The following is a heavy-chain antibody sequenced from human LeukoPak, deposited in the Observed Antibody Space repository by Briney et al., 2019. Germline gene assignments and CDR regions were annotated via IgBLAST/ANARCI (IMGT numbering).Heavy chain of an antibody. Sequence: NPSETLSLTCTVSGGSISSSSYYWGWIRQPPGKGLEWIGSIYYSGSTYYNPSLKSRVTISVDTSKNQFSLKLSSVTAADTAVYYCASKGRGITISDYWGQGTLVTVSS. J-gene: IGHJ4*02. V-gene: IGHV4-39*01. CDR2: IYYSGST. CDR3: ASKGRGITISDY. CDR1: GGSISSSSYY. D-gene: IGHD3-9*01.